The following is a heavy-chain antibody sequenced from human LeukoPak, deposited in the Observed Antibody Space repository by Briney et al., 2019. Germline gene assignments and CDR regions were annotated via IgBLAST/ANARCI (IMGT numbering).Heavy chain of an antibody. CDR2: ISSDGSSS. CDR1: GFSFSSYW. J-gene: IGHJ4*02. CDR3: TRDHYSSSWY. V-gene: IGHV3-74*01. Sequence: PGGSLRLSXAASGFSFSSYWMHWVRQAPGKGLVWVSRISSDGSSSGYADSVKGRFTISRDKAKNTLYLQMNSLRAEDTAVYYCTRDHYSSSWYWGQGTLVTVSS. D-gene: IGHD6-13*01.